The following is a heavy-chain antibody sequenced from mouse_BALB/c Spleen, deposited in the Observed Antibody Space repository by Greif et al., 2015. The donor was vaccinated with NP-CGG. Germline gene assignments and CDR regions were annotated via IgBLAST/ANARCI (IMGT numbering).Heavy chain of an antibody. D-gene: IGHD1-1*01. J-gene: IGHJ4*01. Sequence: DVKLVESGGGLVQPGGSRKLSCAASGFTFSDYGMAWVRQAPGKGPEWVAFISNLAYSIYYADTVTGRFTISRENAKNTLYLEMSSLRSEDTAMYYCARDQEAPTGGYAMDYWGQGTSVTVSS. V-gene: IGHV5-15*02. CDR1: GFTFSDYG. CDR3: ARDQEAPTGGYAMDY. CDR2: ISNLAYSI.